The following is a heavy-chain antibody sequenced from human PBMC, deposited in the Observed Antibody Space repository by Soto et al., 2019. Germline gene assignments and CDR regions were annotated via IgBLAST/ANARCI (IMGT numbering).Heavy chain of an antibody. CDR1: GGSISSGGYY. CDR3: ASIVSSAHGEFSD. CDR2: SYYSGHT. Sequence: QVQLQESGPGLVKPSQTLSLTCTVSGGSISSGGYYWSWIRQHPGKGLEWIGYSYYSGHTYYNPSLKSRVTISVDTSKNQFSLKLSSVTAADTAVYYCASIVSSAHGEFSDWGQGTLVTVSS. D-gene: IGHD3-10*01. J-gene: IGHJ4*02. V-gene: IGHV4-31*03.